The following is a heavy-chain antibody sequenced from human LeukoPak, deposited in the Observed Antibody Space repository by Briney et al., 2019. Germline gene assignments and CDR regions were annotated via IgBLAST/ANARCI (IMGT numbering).Heavy chain of an antibody. CDR2: IRHDGSNK. CDR3: ARDGPYSVYYFDY. V-gene: IGHV3-30*02. Sequence: PGGSLRLSCEASGFTFRSYGMNWVRQAPGKGLEWVAFIRHDGSNKCYADSVKGRFTISRDNSKNALVLHMDTVRADDTAVYYWARDGPYSVYYFDYWGQGTLVTVSS. D-gene: IGHD4-11*01. J-gene: IGHJ4*02. CDR1: GFTFRSYG.